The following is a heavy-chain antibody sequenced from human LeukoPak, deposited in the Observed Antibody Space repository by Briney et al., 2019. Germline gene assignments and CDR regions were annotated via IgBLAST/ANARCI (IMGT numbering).Heavy chain of an antibody. CDR3: ADGYSTFQY. Sequence: GGSLRLSCAASGFTFSSYVMSWVRQAPGEGLEWASAISGSGSTTYYADSVKGRFTISRDNSKNTLYLQMNTLRAEDTAVYYCADGYSTFQYWGQGTLVTVSP. CDR2: ISGSGSTT. V-gene: IGHV3-23*01. J-gene: IGHJ1*01. D-gene: IGHD5-12*01. CDR1: GFTFSSYV.